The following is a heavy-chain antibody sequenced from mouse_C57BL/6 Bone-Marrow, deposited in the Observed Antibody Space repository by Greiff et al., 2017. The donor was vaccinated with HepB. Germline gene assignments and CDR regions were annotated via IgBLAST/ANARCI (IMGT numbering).Heavy chain of an antibody. CDR2: INPSSGYT. CDR3: AKEEYYYGSSH. V-gene: IGHV1-7*01. D-gene: IGHD1-1*01. J-gene: IGHJ2*01. CDR1: GYTFTSYW. Sequence: QVQLKESGAELAKPGASVKLSCKASGYTFTSYWMHWVKQRPGQGLEWIGYINPSSGYTKYNQKFKDKATLTADKSSSTAYMQLSSLTYDDSAVYYCAKEEYYYGSSHWGQGTTLTVSS.